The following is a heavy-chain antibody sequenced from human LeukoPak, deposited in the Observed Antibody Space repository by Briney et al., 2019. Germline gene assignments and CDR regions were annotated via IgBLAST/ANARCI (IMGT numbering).Heavy chain of an antibody. CDR3: ARGPYYFGSGD. V-gene: IGHV3-74*01. J-gene: IGHJ4*02. CDR1: GFTFSSQW. CDR2: INGDGSST. Sequence: GGSLRLSCAASGFTFSSQWMHWVRQAPGKGLLWVSRINGDGSSTSYADSVKGRFTISRDNAKNTLYLQMNSLRAEDTAVYYCARGPYYFGSGDWGQGTLVTVSS. D-gene: IGHD3-10*01.